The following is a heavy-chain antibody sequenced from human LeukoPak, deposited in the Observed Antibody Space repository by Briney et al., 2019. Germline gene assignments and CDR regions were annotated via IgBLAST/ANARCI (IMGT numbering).Heavy chain of an antibody. D-gene: IGHD4-17*01. CDR1: GVSISSYY. Sequence: SETLSLTCTVSGVSISSYYWSWIRQPPGKGLEWIGYIYYSGSTNYNPSLKSRVTISVDTSKNQFSLKLSSVTAADTAVYYCAGRLREPFDYWGQGTLVTVSS. J-gene: IGHJ4*02. CDR2: IYYSGST. CDR3: AGRLREPFDY. V-gene: IGHV4-59*08.